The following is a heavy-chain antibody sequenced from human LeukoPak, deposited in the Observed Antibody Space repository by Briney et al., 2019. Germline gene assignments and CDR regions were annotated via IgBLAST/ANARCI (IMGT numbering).Heavy chain of an antibody. CDR3: ARDQLLYRYFDY. J-gene: IGHJ4*02. D-gene: IGHD2-2*02. Sequence: ASVKASCKASGYTFTGYYMHWVRQAPGQGLEWMGWINPNSGGTNYAQKFQGRVTMTRDTSISTAYMELSRLRSDDTAVYYCARDQLLYRYFDYWGQGTLVTVSS. CDR2: INPNSGGT. V-gene: IGHV1-2*02. CDR1: GYTFTGYY.